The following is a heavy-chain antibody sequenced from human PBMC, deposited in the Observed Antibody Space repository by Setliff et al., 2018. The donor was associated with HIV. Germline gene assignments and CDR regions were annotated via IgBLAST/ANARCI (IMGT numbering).Heavy chain of an antibody. V-gene: IGHV4-39*01. Sequence: LSLTCAVYNVAISSNSYYWGWIRQPPGKGLEWIGSISQSGTTYYSPSLKNRVTISVDTSRNRFSLKLGSVSASDTANYYCARQPLYFGEPYYFDYWGLGTTVTVSS. CDR3: ARQPLYFGEPYYFDY. CDR1: NVAISSNSYY. CDR2: ISQSGTT. D-gene: IGHD3-10*01. J-gene: IGHJ4*02.